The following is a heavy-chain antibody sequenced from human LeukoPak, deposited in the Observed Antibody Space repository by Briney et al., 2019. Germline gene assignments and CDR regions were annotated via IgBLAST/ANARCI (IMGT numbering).Heavy chain of an antibody. CDR3: ARTSDYGGFFDY. J-gene: IGHJ4*02. D-gene: IGHD4-23*01. Sequence: SQTLSLTCTVSGGSISSGDYYWTWIRQPPGNGLEWIGYIYYSGSTNYNPSLKSRVTISVDTSKNQFSLKLSSVTAADTAVYYCARTSDYGGFFDYWGQGTLVTVSS. V-gene: IGHV4-30-4*08. CDR2: IYYSGST. CDR1: GGSISSGDYY.